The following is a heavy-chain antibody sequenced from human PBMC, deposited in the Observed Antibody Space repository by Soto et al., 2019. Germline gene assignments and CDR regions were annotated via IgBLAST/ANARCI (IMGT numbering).Heavy chain of an antibody. J-gene: IGHJ3*02. Sequence: LRLSCAASGFTFSSYAMHWVRQAPGKGLEWVAVIPYDGSNKYYADSVKGRFTISRDNSKNTLYLQMNSLRAEDTAVYYCARDTYCGGDCYSGAFDIWGQGTMVTV. CDR1: GFTFSSYA. CDR2: IPYDGSNK. D-gene: IGHD2-21*02. CDR3: ARDTYCGGDCYSGAFDI. V-gene: IGHV3-30-3*01.